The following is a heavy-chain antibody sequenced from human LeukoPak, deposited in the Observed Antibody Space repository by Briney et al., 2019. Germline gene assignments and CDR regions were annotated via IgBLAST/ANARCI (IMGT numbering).Heavy chain of an antibody. J-gene: IGHJ5*02. CDR3: ARHGVATWFDP. Sequence: PSETLSLTCAVYGGSFSDYSWSWLRQPPGKGLEWIGEINHSGSTNYNPSLKSRVIMSVDTSKNQFPVKLRSVTAADTAVYYCARHGVATWFDPWGQGTLVTVSS. V-gene: IGHV4-34*01. CDR1: GGSFSDYS. CDR2: INHSGST. D-gene: IGHD2-15*01.